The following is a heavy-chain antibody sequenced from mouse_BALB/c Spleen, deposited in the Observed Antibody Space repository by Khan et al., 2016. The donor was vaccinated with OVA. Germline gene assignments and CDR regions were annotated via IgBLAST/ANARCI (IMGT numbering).Heavy chain of an antibody. CDR3: ARLAYYYNSEGFAY. D-gene: IGHD1-1*01. V-gene: IGHV5-6*01. Sequence: EVELVESGGDLVKPGGSLKLSCAASGFTFSTYGMSWVRQSPDKRLEWVATISSGGSYTYYPDNVKGRFTISRDNAKNTLYLQMSSLKSEDTAMYYCARLAYYYNSEGFAYWGQGTLVTV. CDR1: GFTFSTYG. J-gene: IGHJ3*01. CDR2: ISSGGSYT.